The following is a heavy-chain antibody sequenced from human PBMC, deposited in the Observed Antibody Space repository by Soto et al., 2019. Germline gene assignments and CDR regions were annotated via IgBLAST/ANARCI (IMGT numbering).Heavy chain of an antibody. J-gene: IGHJ6*01. CDR3: ARALGAWLFPNSYYYGMDV. CDR1: DGYISIGVYY. CDR2: IYYSGST. V-gene: IGHV4-31*03. Sequence: SETLCVTCTFSDGYISIGVYYWSWIRQHPGKGLEWIGYIYYSGSTYYNPSLKSRVTISVDTSKNQFSLKLSSVTAADTAVYYCARALGAWLFPNSYYYGMDVWGQGTTVTVSS. D-gene: IGHD3-22*01.